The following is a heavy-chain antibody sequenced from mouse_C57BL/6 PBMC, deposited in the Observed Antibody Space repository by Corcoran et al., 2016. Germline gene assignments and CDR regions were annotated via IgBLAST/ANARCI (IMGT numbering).Heavy chain of an antibody. J-gene: IGHJ2*01. CDR2: INPNNGGT. CDR1: GYTFTDYY. Sequence: EVQLQQSGPELVKPGASVKISCKASGYTFTDYYMNWVKQSHGKSLEWIGDINPNNGGTSYNQKFKGKATLTVDNSSSTAYMELRSLTSEDSAVYYCARGASYYYGSLYYFDYWGQGTTLTVSS. D-gene: IGHD1-1*01. CDR3: ARGASYYYGSLYYFDY. V-gene: IGHV1-26*01.